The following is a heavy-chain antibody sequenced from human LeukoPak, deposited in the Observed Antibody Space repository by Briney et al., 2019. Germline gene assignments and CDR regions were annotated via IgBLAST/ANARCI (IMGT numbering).Heavy chain of an antibody. V-gene: IGHV3-23*01. J-gene: IGHJ4*02. D-gene: IGHD3-22*01. CDR1: GFTFSSYW. CDR2: ISASGGST. CDR3: AKLPDSSAYYYYFDY. Sequence: GGSLRLSCAASGFTFSSYWMTWVRQAPGTGLEWVSAISASGGSTYYADSVKGRFTISRDNSKNTLHLQMNSLRAEDTAVYYCAKLPDSSAYYYYFDYWGQGTLVAVSS.